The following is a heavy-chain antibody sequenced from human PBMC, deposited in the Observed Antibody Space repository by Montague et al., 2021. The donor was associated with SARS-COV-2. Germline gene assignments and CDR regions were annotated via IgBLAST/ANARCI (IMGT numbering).Heavy chain of an antibody. CDR3: ARDVRYYDFWSGRAQTSPDY. Sequence: SEILSLTRTVSGGSISSYYWSWIRQPPGKGLEWIGSIYHSGSTYXNPSLKSRVTISVDTSKNQFSLKLSSVTAADTAVYYCARDVRYYDFWSGRAQTSPDYWGQGTLVTVSS. V-gene: IGHV4-38-2*02. D-gene: IGHD3-3*01. J-gene: IGHJ4*02. CDR1: GGSISSYY. CDR2: IYHSGST.